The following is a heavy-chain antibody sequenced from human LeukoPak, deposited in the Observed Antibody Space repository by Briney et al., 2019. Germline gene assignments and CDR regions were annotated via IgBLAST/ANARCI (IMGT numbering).Heavy chain of an antibody. V-gene: IGHV1-8*01. D-gene: IGHD3-10*01. CDR1: GYTFTSYD. CDR2: MNPNSGNT. CDR3: ARAPSLWFGELLGY. J-gene: IGHJ4*02. Sequence: ASVKVSCKASGYTFTSYDINRVRQATGQGLEWMGWMNPNSGNTGYAQKFQGRVTMTRNTSISTAYMELSSLRSEDTAVYYCARAPSLWFGELLGYWGQGTLVTVSS.